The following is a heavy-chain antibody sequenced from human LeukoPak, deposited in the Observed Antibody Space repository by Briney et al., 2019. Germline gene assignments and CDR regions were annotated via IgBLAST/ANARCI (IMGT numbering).Heavy chain of an antibody. D-gene: IGHD1-26*01. J-gene: IGHJ4*02. CDR3: ARGEGKELLDY. CDR2: ISPIIGIT. Sequence: GASVKVSCKASGGIFSSYVISWVRQAPGQGLEWMGRISPIIGITNYAQKLQGRVTITADKSTSTAYMELSSLRSEDTAVYYCARGEGKELLDYWGQGTLVSVSS. V-gene: IGHV1-69*04. CDR1: GGIFSSYV.